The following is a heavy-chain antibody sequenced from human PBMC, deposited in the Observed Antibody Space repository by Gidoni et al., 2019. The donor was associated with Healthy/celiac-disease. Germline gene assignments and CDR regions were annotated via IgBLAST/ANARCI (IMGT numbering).Heavy chain of an antibody. Sequence: EVQLVESGGGLVQPGGSLKLSCAASGFTFVGSAMHWVRQASGKGLEWVGRIRSKANSYATAYAASVKGRFTISRDDSKNTAYLQMNSLKTEDTAVYYCTRHFNWNDGQDYWYFDLWGRGTLVTVSS. V-gene: IGHV3-73*02. CDR1: GFTFVGSA. J-gene: IGHJ2*01. D-gene: IGHD1-20*01. CDR2: IRSKANSYAT. CDR3: TRHFNWNDGQDYWYFDL.